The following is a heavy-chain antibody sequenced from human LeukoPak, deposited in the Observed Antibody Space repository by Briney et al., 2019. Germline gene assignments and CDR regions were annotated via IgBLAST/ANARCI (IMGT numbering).Heavy chain of an antibody. CDR2: IGGGDE. CDR1: GFQFDIYA. Sequence: GGSLRLSCATSGFQFDIYAVTWVRQAPGKGLEWVASIGGGDEHYAESVKGRFTVSRDNSQSAVYLQLNSLRVEDTAVYFCARDAIPMNSIWDSFAYWGQGALVTVSS. D-gene: IGHD3-16*01. V-gene: IGHV3-23*01. CDR3: ARDAIPMNSIWDSFAY. J-gene: IGHJ4*02.